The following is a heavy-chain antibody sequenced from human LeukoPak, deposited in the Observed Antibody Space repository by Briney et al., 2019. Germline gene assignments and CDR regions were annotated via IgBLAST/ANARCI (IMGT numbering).Heavy chain of an antibody. CDR1: GGSISISNW. CDR2: IYHSGST. D-gene: IGHD1-26*01. CDR3: ARHGSYHLNFDY. J-gene: IGHJ4*02. V-gene: IGHV4-4*02. Sequence: TSETLSFTCAVSGGSISISNWWSWVRQPQGQGLEWIGEIYHSGSTNFNPSLKSRVTISVDTSKNQFSLRLSSVTAADTAVYYCARHGSYHLNFDYWGQGTLATVSS.